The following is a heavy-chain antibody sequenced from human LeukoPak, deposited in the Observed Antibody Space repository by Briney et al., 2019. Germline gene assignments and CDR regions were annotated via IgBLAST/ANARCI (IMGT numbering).Heavy chain of an antibody. CDR2: IGYGDTHT. CDR3: AKDWAFGNYFDH. V-gene: IGHV3-23*01. J-gene: IGHJ4*02. CDR1: GFSFYDRA. Sequence: GGSLRLSCATSGFSFYDRAISWVRQAPGKGLEWVSGIGYGDTHTYYADSVRGRFTISRDHSKNTVYLQMNSLRAEDTALYYCAKDWAFGNYFDHWGQGTLVTVSS. D-gene: IGHD1-14*01.